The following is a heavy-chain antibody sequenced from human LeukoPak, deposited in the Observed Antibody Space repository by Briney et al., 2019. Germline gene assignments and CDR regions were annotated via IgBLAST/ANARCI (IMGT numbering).Heavy chain of an antibody. CDR2: ISGSGGST. V-gene: IGHV3-23*01. Sequence: GGSLILSCAASGFTFSSYAVSWVRQAPGKGLEWVSSISGSGGSTYSADSVKGRFTISRDNSKNTLYLQMNSLRAEDTALYYCAKDRSCTNDICHGDFDYWGQGTLVTVSS. CDR3: AKDRSCTNDICHGDFDY. CDR1: GFTFSSYA. D-gene: IGHD2-8*01. J-gene: IGHJ4*02.